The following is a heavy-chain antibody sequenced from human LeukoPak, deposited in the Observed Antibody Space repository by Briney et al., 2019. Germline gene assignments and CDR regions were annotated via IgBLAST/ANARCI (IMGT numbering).Heavy chain of an antibody. CDR2: IIPIFGTA. J-gene: IGHJ4*02. D-gene: IGHD2-2*01. CDR3: ARGYCSSTSCYFDY. V-gene: IGHV1-69*05. Sequence: SVKVSCKASGYTFTSYGISWVRQAPGQGLEWMGGIIPIFGTANYAQKFQGRVTITTDESTSTAYMELSSLRSEDTAVYYCARGYCSSTSCYFDYWGQGTLVTVSS. CDR1: GYTFTSYG.